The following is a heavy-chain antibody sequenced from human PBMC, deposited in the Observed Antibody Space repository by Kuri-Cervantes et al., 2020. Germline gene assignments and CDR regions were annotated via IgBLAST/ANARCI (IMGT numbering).Heavy chain of an antibody. CDR1: SGSISSYY. CDR2: IYYTGST. V-gene: IGHV4-59*12. Sequence: SETLSLTCTVSSGSISSYYWSWIRQPPGKGLEWIGYIYYTGSTNYNPSFKSRVTISVDTSKNQFSLKLSSVTDADTAAYYCAREAYRDYYYMDVWGKGTTVTVSS. D-gene: IGHD1-14*01. J-gene: IGHJ6*03. CDR3: AREAYRDYYYMDV.